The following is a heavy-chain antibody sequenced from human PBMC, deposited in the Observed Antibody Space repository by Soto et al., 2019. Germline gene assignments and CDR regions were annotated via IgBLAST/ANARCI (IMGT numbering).Heavy chain of an antibody. CDR2: ISSSSSYI. CDR1: GFTFSSYS. V-gene: IGHV3-21*01. Sequence: PGGSLRLSCAASGFTFSSYSMNWVRQAPGKGLEWVSSISSSSSYIYYADSVEGRFTISRDNAKNSLYLQMNSLRAEDTAVYYCARDVESYGMDVWGQGTKVTVSS. D-gene: IGHD2-15*01. CDR3: ARDVESYGMDV. J-gene: IGHJ6*02.